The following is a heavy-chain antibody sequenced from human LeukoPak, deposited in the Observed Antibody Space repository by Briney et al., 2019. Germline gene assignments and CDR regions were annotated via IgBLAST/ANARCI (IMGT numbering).Heavy chain of an antibody. CDR1: GYTFTGYY. D-gene: IGHD4-23*01. CDR2: INPNSGGT. CDR3: ARGPTVVTQYYFDY. J-gene: IGHJ4*02. V-gene: IGHV1-2*02. Sequence: ASVKVSCKASGYTFTGYYMHWVRQAPGQGLEWMGWINPNSGGTNYAQKFQGRVTMTRDTSISTAYMELSRLRSDDTAVYYCARGPTVVTQYYFDYWGQGTLVIVSS.